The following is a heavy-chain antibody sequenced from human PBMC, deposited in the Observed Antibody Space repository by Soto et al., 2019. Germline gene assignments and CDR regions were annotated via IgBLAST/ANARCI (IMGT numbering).Heavy chain of an antibody. V-gene: IGHV5-51*01. J-gene: IGHJ4*02. CDR3: ARSRGAMEYYFDH. CDR1: GYSFSTYW. Sequence: GESLKISCKGSGYSFSTYWIGWVRQMPGKGLEWMGRIYPGDSDARYSPSFQGQVTISADKSINTAYLQWSSLKASDTAMYYCARSRGAMEYYFDHCGQGTLVTVSS. D-gene: IGHD5-18*01. CDR2: IYPGDSDA.